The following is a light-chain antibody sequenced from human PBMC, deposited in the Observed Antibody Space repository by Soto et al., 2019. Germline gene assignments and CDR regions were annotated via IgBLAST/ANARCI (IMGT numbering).Light chain of an antibody. V-gene: IGLV2-14*01. Sequence: QSALTQPASVSGSPGQSITISCTGTDSDIGTYKYVSWYQQYPGKAPQVIIYEVSNRPSGVSTRFSASKSGNTASLTISGLQAEDEAVYFCSAYTTVTSLIFGGGTQLTVL. CDR3: SAYTTVTSLI. J-gene: IGLJ2*01. CDR1: DSDIGTYKY. CDR2: EVS.